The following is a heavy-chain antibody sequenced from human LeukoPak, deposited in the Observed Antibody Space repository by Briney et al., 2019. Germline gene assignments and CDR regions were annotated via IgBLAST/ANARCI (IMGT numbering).Heavy chain of an antibody. CDR3: ARGAPTTRIGAGRFDY. J-gene: IGHJ4*02. CDR1: GYSLTNYY. Sequence: ASVKVSCKAFGYSLTNYYVHWVRQAPGQGLEWMGEINPSGGSTSYAQKFQGRITVTRDTYTSTVYMDLSSLRSEDTATYCCARGAPTTRIGAGRFDYWGQGSLLTVAS. D-gene: IGHD5-12*01. V-gene: IGHV1-46*01. CDR2: INPSGGST.